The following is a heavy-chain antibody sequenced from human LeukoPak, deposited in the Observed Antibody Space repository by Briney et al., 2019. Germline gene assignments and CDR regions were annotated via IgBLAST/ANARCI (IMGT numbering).Heavy chain of an antibody. V-gene: IGHV1-3*01. D-gene: IGHD3-10*01. CDR1: GYTFTSYA. J-gene: IGHJ4*02. CDR2: INAGNGNT. CDR3: ARDPPSYDY. Sequence: ASVNVSCKASGYTFTSYAMHWVRQAPGQRLEWMGWINAGNGNTKYSQKFQGRVTITRDTSASTAYMEVSSLGSEDTAEYYCARDPPSYDYWGQGTLVTVSS.